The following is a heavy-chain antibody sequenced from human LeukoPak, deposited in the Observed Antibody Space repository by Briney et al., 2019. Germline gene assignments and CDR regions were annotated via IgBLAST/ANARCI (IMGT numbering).Heavy chain of an antibody. CDR3: ARVYDTSGYYGGGFDY. J-gene: IGHJ4*02. Sequence: GGSLRLSCAASGFTFSSFWMTWVRQAPGKGLEWVANIEQDGSEKYYVDSVKGRFTISRDNAKNSLYLQMNSLRAEDTAVYYCARVYDTSGYYGGGFDYWGQGTLVTVSS. V-gene: IGHV3-7*04. D-gene: IGHD3-22*01. CDR1: GFTFSSFW. CDR2: IEQDGSEK.